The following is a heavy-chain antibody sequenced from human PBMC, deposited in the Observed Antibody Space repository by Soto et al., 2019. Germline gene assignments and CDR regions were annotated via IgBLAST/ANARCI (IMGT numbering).Heavy chain of an antibody. V-gene: IGHV4-30-2*01. CDR1: GGSISRGGYS. CDR3: ARVPDY. Sequence: SETLSLTCAVSGGSISRGGYSWSWIRQPPGKGLEWIGYIYHSGSTYYNPSLKSRVTISVDRSKNQFSLKLSSVTAADTDVYYCARVPDYWRQAILVNVS. CDR2: IYHSGST. J-gene: IGHJ4*02.